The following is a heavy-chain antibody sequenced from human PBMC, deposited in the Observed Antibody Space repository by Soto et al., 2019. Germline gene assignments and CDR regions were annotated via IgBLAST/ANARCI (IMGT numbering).Heavy chain of an antibody. D-gene: IGHD3-22*01. CDR3: ARARFYYDSSGYYSDDAFDI. CDR1: GYTFTSYG. CDR2: ISAYNGNT. J-gene: IGHJ3*02. V-gene: IGHV1-18*01. Sequence: QVQLVQSGAEVKKPGASVKVSCKASGYTFTSYGISWVRQAPGQGLEWMGWISAYNGNTNYAQKLQGRVTMTTDTSTSTASMELRSLRSDDKAVYYCARARFYYDSSGYYSDDAFDIWGQGTMVTVSS.